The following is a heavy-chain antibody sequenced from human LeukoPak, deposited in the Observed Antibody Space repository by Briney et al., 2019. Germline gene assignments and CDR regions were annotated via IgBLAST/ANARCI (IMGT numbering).Heavy chain of an antibody. J-gene: IGHJ4*02. V-gene: IGHV4-59*01. CDR2: IYHSGST. CDR1: GGSISSYY. Sequence: SSETLSLTCTVSGGSISSYYWSWIRQPPGKGMEWIGFIYHSGSTNYNPSLKSRVTISVDTSKNEFSLKLSSVTTADTAVYYCARSGVSSGYYYFNYWGQGTLVTVSS. CDR3: ARSGVSSGYYYFNY. D-gene: IGHD3-22*01.